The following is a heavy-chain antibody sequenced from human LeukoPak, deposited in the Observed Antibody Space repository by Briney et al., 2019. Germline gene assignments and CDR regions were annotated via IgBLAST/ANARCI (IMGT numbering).Heavy chain of an antibody. CDR1: GFSINNSPYY. Sequence: SETLSLTCTVSGFSINNSPYYWGWIRQPPGKGLQWIGTIYYSGSTYYNPSLKSRVTISVDTSKNHFSLKLSSVTAADTAVYYCARTDYDVLSWGQGTLVTVSS. D-gene: IGHD3-9*01. J-gene: IGHJ5*02. V-gene: IGHV4-39*07. CDR3: ARTDYDVLS. CDR2: IYYSGST.